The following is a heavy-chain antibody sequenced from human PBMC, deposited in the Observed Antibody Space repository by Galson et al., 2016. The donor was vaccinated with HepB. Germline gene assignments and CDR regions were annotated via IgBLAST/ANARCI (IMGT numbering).Heavy chain of an antibody. J-gene: IGHJ6*02. CDR2: IWYDGNKK. V-gene: IGHV3-33*01. D-gene: IGHD1-20*01. CDR3: ARGSQYISGTDLAYYYGLDV. Sequence: LRLSCAASGFNFSIYGMHWVRQAPGRGLEWVSVIWYDGNKKFYADSVQGRFTISRDNSKNTVFLEAKSLRVDDTAVYYCARGSQYISGTDLAYYYGLDVWGPGTTVTVSS. CDR1: GFNFSIYG.